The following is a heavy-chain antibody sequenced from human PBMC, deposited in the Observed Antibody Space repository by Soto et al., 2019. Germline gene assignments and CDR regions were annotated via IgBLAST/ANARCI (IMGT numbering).Heavy chain of an antibody. D-gene: IGHD2-2*02. J-gene: IGHJ4*02. CDR3: ATFFTVPAAIGY. CDR2: INAGNGNT. V-gene: IGHV1-3*01. Sequence: QVQLVQSGAEVKKPGASVKVSCKASGYTFTSYAMHWVRQAPGQRLEWMGWINAGNGNTKYSQKLQGRVTITGDTSASTAYMELSSLRSEDTAVYYCATFFTVPAAIGYWGQGTLVTVSS. CDR1: GYTFTSYA.